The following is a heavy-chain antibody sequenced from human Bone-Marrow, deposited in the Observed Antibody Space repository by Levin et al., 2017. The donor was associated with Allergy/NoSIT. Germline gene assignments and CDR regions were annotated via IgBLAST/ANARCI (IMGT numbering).Heavy chain of an antibody. CDR2: IYSSGST. CDR3: ARDEGIRSSSWTGGFDP. CDR1: GGSINSGNYY. J-gene: IGHJ5*02. D-gene: IGHD6-13*01. V-gene: IGHV4-61*09. Sequence: SETLSLTCTVSGGSINSGNYYWNWIRQPAGKGLEWIGHIYSSGSTKYNPSLKSRVTISFDTSKNQFSLKVNSVTAADTAVYYCARDEGIRSSSWTGGFDPWGQGTLVTVSS.